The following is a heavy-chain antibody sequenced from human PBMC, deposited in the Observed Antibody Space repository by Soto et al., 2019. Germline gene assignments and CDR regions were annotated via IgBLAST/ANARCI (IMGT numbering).Heavy chain of an antibody. CDR3: ARSSVAAAGTPRAMDV. V-gene: IGHV1-3*01. CDR1: GYTFTSYS. J-gene: IGHJ6*04. D-gene: IGHD6-13*01. Sequence: QVHLLQSGAEAKKPGASVKLSCKASGYTFTSYSVHWVRQAPGQSLEWLGWVNAATGNTEYAQTFKGRVSITRDTYASTVYMELSSLKSEDTALYFCARSSVAAAGTPRAMDVWGGGPTVTVSS. CDR2: VNAATGNT.